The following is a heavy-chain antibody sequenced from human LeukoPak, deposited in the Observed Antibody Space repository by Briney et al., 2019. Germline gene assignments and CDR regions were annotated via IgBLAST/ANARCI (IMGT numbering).Heavy chain of an antibody. V-gene: IGHV1-2*06. Sequence: GASVKVSCKASGYTFTGYYMHWVRQAPGQGLEWMGRINPNSGGTNYAQKFKGRVTMTRDTSISTAYMELSRLRSEDTAVYYCASSGTGIVVVPADIEGLDYWGEGTLVTVSS. CDR2: INPNSGGT. J-gene: IGHJ4*02. D-gene: IGHD2-2*02. CDR3: ASSGTGIVVVPADIEGLDY. CDR1: GYTFTGYY.